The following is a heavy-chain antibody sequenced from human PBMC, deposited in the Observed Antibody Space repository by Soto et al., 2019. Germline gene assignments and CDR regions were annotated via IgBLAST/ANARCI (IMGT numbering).Heavy chain of an antibody. CDR3: ARGSVDVVATSAFDI. CDR1: GGTFNNYA. CDR2: IIPIIGTA. D-gene: IGHD5-12*01. J-gene: IGHJ4*02. V-gene: IGHV1-69*01. Sequence: QVQLVQSGAEVKKPGSSVKVSCKASGGTFNNYAISWVRQAPGQGLEWMGGIIPIIGTADYAHKFQGRLAISADESTGTTFMELSSLRSEDTALYYCARGSVDVVATSAFDIWGQGTLVTVSS.